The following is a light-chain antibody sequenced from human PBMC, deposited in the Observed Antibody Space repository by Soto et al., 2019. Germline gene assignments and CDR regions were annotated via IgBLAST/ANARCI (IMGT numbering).Light chain of an antibody. CDR3: QQYDRDPLS. Sequence: DIQMTQSPSTLSASVGDRVTITCRASQSISNWLAWYQQKPGKAPKFLIYKASNLESGVPSRFRGSGSGTEFALAISSLQLDDFATYYCQQYDRDPLSFGGVTKVEMK. J-gene: IGKJ4*01. V-gene: IGKV1-5*03. CDR1: QSISNW. CDR2: KAS.